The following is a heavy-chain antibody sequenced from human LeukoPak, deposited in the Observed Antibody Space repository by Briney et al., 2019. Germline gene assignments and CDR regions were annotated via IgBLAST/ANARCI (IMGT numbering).Heavy chain of an antibody. CDR2: INHSGST. CDR3: ARVETLDEIWYFDY. J-gene: IGHJ4*02. V-gene: IGHV4-34*01. Sequence: SETLSLTCAVYGGSFSGYYWSWIRQPPGKGLEWIGEINHSGSTNYNPSLKSRVTISVDTSKNQFSLKLSSVTAADTAVYYCARVETLDEIWYFDYWGQGTLVTVSS. D-gene: IGHD3-10*01. CDR1: GGSFSGYY.